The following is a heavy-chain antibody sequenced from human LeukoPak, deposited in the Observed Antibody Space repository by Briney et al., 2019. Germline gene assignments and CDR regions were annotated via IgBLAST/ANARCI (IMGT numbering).Heavy chain of an antibody. CDR2: INPNSGGT. CDR3: ARLFPPGPGGTIDY. Sequence: ASVKVSCKASGYTFTSYGISWVRQAPGQGLEWMGWINPNSGGTNYAQKFQGRVTMTRDTSISTAYMELSRLRSDDTAVYYCARLFPPGPGGTIDYWGQGTLVTVSS. CDR1: GYTFTSYG. J-gene: IGHJ4*02. D-gene: IGHD1-14*01. V-gene: IGHV1-2*02.